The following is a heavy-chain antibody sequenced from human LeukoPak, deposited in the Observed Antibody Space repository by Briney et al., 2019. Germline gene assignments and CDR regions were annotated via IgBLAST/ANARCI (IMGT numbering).Heavy chain of an antibody. CDR2: IYTSGST. V-gene: IGHV4-4*07. Sequence: SETLSLTCTVSGGSISSYYWSWIRQPAGKGLEWIGRIYTSGSTNYNPSLKSRVTMSVDTSKNQFSLKLSSVTAADTAVYYCARRAPGYDTILEDAFDIWGQGTMVTVSS. CDR3: ARRAPGYDTILEDAFDI. J-gene: IGHJ3*02. D-gene: IGHD3-22*01. CDR1: GGSISSYY.